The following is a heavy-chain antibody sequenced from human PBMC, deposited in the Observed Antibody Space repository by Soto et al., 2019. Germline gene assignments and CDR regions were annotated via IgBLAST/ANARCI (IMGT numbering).Heavy chain of an antibody. J-gene: IGHJ3*02. D-gene: IGHD3-10*02. CDR1: GFTISSNY. CDR2: IYSGGST. Sequence: EVQLVESGGGLIQHGGSLRLSCAASGFTISSNYMNWVRQAPGKGLEWVSVIYSGGSTYYADSVKGRFTISRDNSKNSLYLQMNSLKAEDTAVYYCAREGTIMLDALDIWGQGTMVTVSS. CDR3: AREGTIMLDALDI. V-gene: IGHV3-66*01.